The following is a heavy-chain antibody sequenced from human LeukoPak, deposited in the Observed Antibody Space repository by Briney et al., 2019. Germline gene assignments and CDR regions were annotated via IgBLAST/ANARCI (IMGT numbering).Heavy chain of an antibody. V-gene: IGHV4-59*01. CDR1: GGSISSYH. Sequence: PSETLSLTCTVSGGSISSYHWSWIRQPPGKGLEWIGYIYYSGSTNYNPSLKSRVTISVDTSKNQFSLKLSSVTAADTAVYYCGRPLYGSGTEGVFDIWGQGTKVTVSS. CDR2: IYYSGST. J-gene: IGHJ3*02. D-gene: IGHD3-10*01. CDR3: GRPLYGSGTEGVFDI.